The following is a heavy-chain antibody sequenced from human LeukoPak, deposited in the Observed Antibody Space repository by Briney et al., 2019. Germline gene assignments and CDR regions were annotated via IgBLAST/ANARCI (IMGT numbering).Heavy chain of an antibody. J-gene: IGHJ4*02. CDR1: GFTFSSHT. CDR3: ARFPSGLQAFDY. D-gene: IGHD5-24*01. CDR2: ITSSSDAI. Sequence: PGGSLRLSCAASGFTFSSHTMNWVRQAPGQGLEWISYITSSSDAIYYADSVRGRFTISRDNAKNSLYLEMDSLRDEDMAVYYCARFPSGLQAFDYWGQGTLVTVSS. V-gene: IGHV3-48*02.